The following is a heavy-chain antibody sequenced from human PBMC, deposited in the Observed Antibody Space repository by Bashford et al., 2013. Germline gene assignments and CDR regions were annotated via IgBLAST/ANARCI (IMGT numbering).Heavy chain of an antibody. D-gene: IGHD1-26*01. CDR3: ASGPHLSWELRTLDY. CDR2: VKTKSEGGAR. V-gene: IGHV3-15*01. Sequence: VRQAPGKGLEWVGRVKTKSEGGARDYADPVKARFIISRDESKNTLYLQMNSLRAEDTAVYYCASGPHLSWELRTLDYWGQGTLVTVSS. J-gene: IGHJ4*02.